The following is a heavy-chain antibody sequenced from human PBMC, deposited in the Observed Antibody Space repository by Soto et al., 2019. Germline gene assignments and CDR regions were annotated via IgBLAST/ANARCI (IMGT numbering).Heavy chain of an antibody. V-gene: IGHV1-69*18. D-gene: IGHD2-15*01. Sequence: QVQLVQSGAEVKKPGSSVKVSCKASGGTFSNFPIIWVRLAPGQGLEWMGRITPVFGTTNSAHAQKFQGRVTLTADESTSTAYMELSSLRSEDTAVYYCAREVVGILTPLGQGTLVTVSS. CDR2: ITPVFGTT. CDR1: GGTFSNFP. J-gene: IGHJ5*02. CDR3: AREVVGILTP.